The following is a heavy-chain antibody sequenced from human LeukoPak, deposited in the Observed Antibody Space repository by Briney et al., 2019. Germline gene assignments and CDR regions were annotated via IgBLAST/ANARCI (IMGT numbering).Heavy chain of an antibody. CDR2: INHSGST. D-gene: IGHD3-3*01. Sequence: PSETLSSPALSMVGPSVVTTGAGSASPQGRGWSGLGEINHSGSTNYNPSLKSRVTISVDTSKNQFSLKLSSVTAADTAVYYCASTRGWSGLRRDYWGQGTLVTVSS. CDR1: VGPSVVTT. V-gene: IGHV4-34*01. J-gene: IGHJ4*02. CDR3: ASTRGWSGLRRDY.